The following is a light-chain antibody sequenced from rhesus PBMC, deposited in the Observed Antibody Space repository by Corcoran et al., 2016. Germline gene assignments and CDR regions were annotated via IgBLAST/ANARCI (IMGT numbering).Light chain of an antibody. J-gene: IGKJ1*01. CDR3: QQHDNSPPT. Sequence: DIQMTQSPSSLSASVGDRVTITCRASQGISNWLAWYQQKPGKAPKLLIYRASNLETGVPSRLSGSGSGTDFPLTISSLQPEDIATYYCQQHDNSPPTFGQGTKVEIK. CDR2: RAS. V-gene: IGKV1-69*01. CDR1: QGISNW.